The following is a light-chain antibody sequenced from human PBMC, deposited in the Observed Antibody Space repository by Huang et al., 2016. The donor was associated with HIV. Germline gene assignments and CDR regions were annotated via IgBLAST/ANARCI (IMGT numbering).Light chain of an antibody. J-gene: IGKJ5*01. Sequence: EIVLTQSPATLSLSPGERATLSCRASQSVTTYLAWYQQKPGPAPRLLIYDASNRATGIPARFSGSWSGTDFTLTISSLEPEDFAVYYCQQRYDWPPITFGQGTRLEIK. V-gene: IGKV3-11*01. CDR1: QSVTTY. CDR3: QQRYDWPPIT. CDR2: DAS.